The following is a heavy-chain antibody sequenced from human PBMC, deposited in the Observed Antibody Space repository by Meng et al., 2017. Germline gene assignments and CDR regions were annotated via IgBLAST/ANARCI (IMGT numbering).Heavy chain of an antibody. D-gene: IGHD2-21*02. Sequence: VPLQPWGPGLLKPSETLSLPCAVYGGSFSGYYWSWIRQPPGKGLEWIGEINHSGSTNYNPSLKSRVTISVDTSKNQFSLKLSSVTAADTAVYYCARDTVEAYCGGDCCPLGYWGQGTLVTVSS. J-gene: IGHJ4*02. CDR1: GGSFSGYY. V-gene: IGHV4-34*01. CDR3: ARDTVEAYCGGDCCPLGY. CDR2: INHSGST.